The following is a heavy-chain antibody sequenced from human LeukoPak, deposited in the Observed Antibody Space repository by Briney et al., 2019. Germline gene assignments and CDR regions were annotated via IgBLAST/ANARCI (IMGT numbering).Heavy chain of an antibody. D-gene: IGHD1-26*01. J-gene: IGHJ6*03. CDR2: ISGSGDNM. Sequence: GAPRLSCLASKFTFNNYAMTWVRQAPGKGLEWVSSISGSGDNMDYADSVKGRFTISRDNSENTLYLQMNSLRGEDTAVYYCARDGYSGSYYRLYYFFMDVWGKGTTVTVSS. V-gene: IGHV3-23*01. CDR1: KFTFNNYA. CDR3: ARDGYSGSYYRLYYFFMDV.